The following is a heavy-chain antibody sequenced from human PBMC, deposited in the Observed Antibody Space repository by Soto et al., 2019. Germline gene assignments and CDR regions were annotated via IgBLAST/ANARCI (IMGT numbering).Heavy chain of an antibody. J-gene: IGHJ6*02. V-gene: IGHV3-9*02. CDR1: AFSSHHHA. CDR2: IHWNNGAT. CDR3: TEDILPGGADV. D-gene: IGHD3-16*01. Sequence: SLKISCVASAFSSHHHAIHWVRQGPGKGLEWVSGIHWNNGATGYADSVKGRFTISKDNVKNSVYLQMNSLRTDDTAFYYCTEDILPGGADVWGQGTTVTVSS.